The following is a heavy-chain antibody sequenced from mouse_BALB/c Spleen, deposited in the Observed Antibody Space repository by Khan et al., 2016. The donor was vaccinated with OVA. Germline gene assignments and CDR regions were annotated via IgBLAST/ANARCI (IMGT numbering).Heavy chain of an antibody. Sequence: VQLQQSGPGLVKPSQSLSLTCTVTGYSITSGYGWNWIRQFPGNKLEWMGYISYSGSTNYNPSLKSRISITRDTPKNQFFLQLNSETTEDTATYYCARTARIKYWGQGTTLTVSS. J-gene: IGHJ2*01. CDR1: GYSITSGYG. D-gene: IGHD1-2*01. CDR2: ISYSGST. CDR3: ARTARIKY. V-gene: IGHV3-2*02.